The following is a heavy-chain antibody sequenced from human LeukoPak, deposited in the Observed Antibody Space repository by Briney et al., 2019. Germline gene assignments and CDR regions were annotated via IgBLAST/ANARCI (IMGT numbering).Heavy chain of an antibody. D-gene: IGHD6-13*01. J-gene: IGHJ5*02. CDR1: GGSISSYY. CDR3: ASPRGIAAAGDWFDP. Sequence: SETLSLTCTVSGGSISSYYWSWIRQPPGKGLEWIGYIYYSGSTNYNPSLKSRVTISVDTSKNQFSLKLSSVTAADTAVYYCASPRGIAAAGDWFDPWGQGTLVTVSS. V-gene: IGHV4-59*08. CDR2: IYYSGST.